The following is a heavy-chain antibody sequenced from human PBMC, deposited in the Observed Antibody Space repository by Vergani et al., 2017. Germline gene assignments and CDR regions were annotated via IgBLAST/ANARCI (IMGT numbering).Heavy chain of an antibody. J-gene: IGHJ4*02. CDR1: GGSISSYY. V-gene: IGHV4-59*01. D-gene: IGHD5-18*01. CDR3: ARETVDTAMVFDY. Sequence: QVQLQESGPGLVKPSETLSLTCTVSGGSISSYYWSWIRQPPGKGLEWIGYIYYSGSTNYNPSLKSRVTTSVDTPKNQFSLKLISVTAADTAVYYCARETVDTAMVFDYWGQGTLVTVSS. CDR2: IYYSGST.